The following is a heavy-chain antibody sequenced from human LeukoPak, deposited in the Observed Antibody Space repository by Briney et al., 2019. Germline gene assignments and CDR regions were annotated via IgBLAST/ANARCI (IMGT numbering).Heavy chain of an antibody. Sequence: GGSLRLSCAASGFTFSTYWMHWVRQAPGEALVWVSRINSDGSSTNYADSVKGRFTISRDNAKNTLYLQMNSLRAEDTAVYYCTTGDTAMGDYWGQGTLVTVSS. CDR2: INSDGSST. J-gene: IGHJ4*02. V-gene: IGHV3-74*01. CDR1: GFTFSTYW. CDR3: TTGDTAMGDY. D-gene: IGHD5-18*01.